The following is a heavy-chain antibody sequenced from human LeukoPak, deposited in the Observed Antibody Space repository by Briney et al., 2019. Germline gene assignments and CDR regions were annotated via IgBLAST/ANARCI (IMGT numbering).Heavy chain of an antibody. CDR3: AKGVGSSGYFFDY. Sequence: GGSLRLSCAASGFTFSSYGMHWVRQAPGKGLEWVAFIRYDGSNKYYADSVKGRFTISRNNSKNTLYLQMNSLRAEDTAVYYCAKGVGSSGYFFDYWGQGTLVTVSS. V-gene: IGHV3-30*02. CDR2: IRYDGSNK. CDR1: GFTFSSYG. J-gene: IGHJ4*02. D-gene: IGHD3-22*01.